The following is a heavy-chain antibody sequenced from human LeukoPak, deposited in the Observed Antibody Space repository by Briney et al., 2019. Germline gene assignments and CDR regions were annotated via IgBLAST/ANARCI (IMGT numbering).Heavy chain of an antibody. D-gene: IGHD6-13*01. V-gene: IGHV3-74*01. CDR1: GFTLSIFW. J-gene: IGHJ4*02. CDR2: INSDGDRT. CDR3: GTGYSSSQVDY. Sequence: GGSLRLSCAGSGFTLSIFWMHWVRQAPGKGLVWVSHINSDGDRTDYADSVKGRFTISRDNAGNTLYLQMNSLRVEDTAVYYCGTGYSSSQVDYWGQGTLVTVSS.